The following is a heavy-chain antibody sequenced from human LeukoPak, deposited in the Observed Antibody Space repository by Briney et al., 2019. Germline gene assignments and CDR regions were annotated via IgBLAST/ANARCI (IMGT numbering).Heavy chain of an antibody. D-gene: IGHD1-14*01. CDR2: IYYSGST. J-gene: IGHJ4*02. V-gene: IGHV4-59*06. CDR3: ARRTGGPPYYFDY. CDR1: GGSISSHY. Sequence: SETLSLTCTVSGGSISSHYWSWIRQPPGKGLEWIGYIYYSGSTYYNPSLKSRVTISVDTSKNQFSLKLSSVTAADTAVYYCARRTGGPPYYFDYWGQGTLVTVSS.